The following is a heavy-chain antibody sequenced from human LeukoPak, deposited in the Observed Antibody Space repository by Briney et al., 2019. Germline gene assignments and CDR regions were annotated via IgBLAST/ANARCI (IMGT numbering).Heavy chain of an antibody. V-gene: IGHV1-2*04. D-gene: IGHD3-22*01. Sequence: ASVKVTCKASGYTFTGYYMHWVRQAPGQGLEWMGWINPNSGGTNYAQKFQGWVTMTRDTSISTAYMELSRLRSDDTAVYYCAREYYYYDSSGYSSYYFDYWGQGTLVTVSP. CDR3: AREYYYYDSSGYSSYYFDY. CDR1: GYTFTGYY. CDR2: INPNSGGT. J-gene: IGHJ4*02.